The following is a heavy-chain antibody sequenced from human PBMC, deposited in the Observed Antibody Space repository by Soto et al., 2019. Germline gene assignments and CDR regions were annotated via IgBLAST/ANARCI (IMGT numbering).Heavy chain of an antibody. Sequence: PGGSLRLSCAASGFTFRDYYMSWIRQAPGKGLEWVSYISSSSSYTNYADSVKGRFTISRDNAKNSLYLQMNSLRAEDTAVCYCARSGYSSGLDAFDIWGQGTMVTVSS. D-gene: IGHD6-19*01. CDR1: GFTFRDYY. V-gene: IGHV3-11*06. CDR3: ARSGYSSGLDAFDI. J-gene: IGHJ3*02. CDR2: ISSSSSYT.